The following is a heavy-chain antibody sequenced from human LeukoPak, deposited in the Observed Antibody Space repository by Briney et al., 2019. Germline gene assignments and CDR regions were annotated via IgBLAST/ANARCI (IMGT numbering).Heavy chain of an antibody. CDR1: GYTFTGYY. D-gene: IGHD1-14*01. J-gene: IGHJ4*02. CDR3: ARVSRDTGTDY. V-gene: IGHV1-2*06. Sequence: GASVKVSCKASGYTFTGYYMHWVRQAPGQWLEWMGRINPNSGGTNYAQKFQGRVTMTRDTSISTAYMELSRLRSDDTAIYYCARVSRDTGTDYWGQGTLVTVSS. CDR2: INPNSGGT.